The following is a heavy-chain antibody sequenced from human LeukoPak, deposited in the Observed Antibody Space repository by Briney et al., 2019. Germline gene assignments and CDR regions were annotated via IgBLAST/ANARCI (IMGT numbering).Heavy chain of an antibody. V-gene: IGHV4-61*05. D-gene: IGHD1-26*01. CDR1: GDSISSSSYY. CDR2: IYYSGST. J-gene: IGHJ4*02. CDR3: ARHSGSSPHYFDY. Sequence: PSETLSLTCTVSGDSISSSSYYWGWIRQPPGKGLEWLGFIYYSGSTHYKSSLKSRVTISVDTSKNQFSLRLSSVTAADTAVYYCARHSGSSPHYFDYWGQGTLVTVSS.